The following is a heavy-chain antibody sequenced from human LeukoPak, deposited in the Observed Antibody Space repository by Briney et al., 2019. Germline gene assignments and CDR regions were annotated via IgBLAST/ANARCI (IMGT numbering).Heavy chain of an antibody. CDR2: ISYDGSNK. CDR3: ARGPPTNYYDSSGYYLP. D-gene: IGHD3-22*01. J-gene: IGHJ5*02. Sequence: GGSLRLSCAASGFTFSSYAMHWVRQAPGKGLEWVAVISYDGSNKYYADSVKGRFTISRDNSKNTLYLQMNSLRAEDTAVYYCARGPPTNYYDSSGYYLPWGQGTLATVSS. CDR1: GFTFSSYA. V-gene: IGHV3-30*04.